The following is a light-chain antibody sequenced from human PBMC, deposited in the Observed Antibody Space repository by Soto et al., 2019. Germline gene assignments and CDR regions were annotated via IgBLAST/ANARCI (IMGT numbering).Light chain of an antibody. V-gene: IGKV3-15*01. J-gene: IGKJ4*01. CDR2: GAS. Sequence: EIVMTQSPATLSVSPGERATLSCRASQSVSSDLAWYQHKPGQAPGLLIYGASTRATGIPVRFSGSGSGTDFTLTISSLQSEDFAVYYCQHYNNQPLTFGGGTKVDIK. CDR1: QSVSSD. CDR3: QHYNNQPLT.